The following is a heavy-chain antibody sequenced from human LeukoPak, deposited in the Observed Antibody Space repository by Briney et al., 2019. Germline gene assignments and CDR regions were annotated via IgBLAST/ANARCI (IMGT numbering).Heavy chain of an antibody. CDR2: ISTGSTYI. J-gene: IGHJ4*02. CDR3: ATDRGFASFDY. V-gene: IGHV3-21*01. D-gene: IGHD3-3*01. Sequence: PGGSLRLSCAASGFTFNSYTMTWVRQAPGKGLEWVSSISTGSTYIYYADSVKGRFTISRDNAKNSLYLQMNSLRAEDTAVYYCATDRGFASFDYWGQGTLVTVSS. CDR1: GFTFNSYT.